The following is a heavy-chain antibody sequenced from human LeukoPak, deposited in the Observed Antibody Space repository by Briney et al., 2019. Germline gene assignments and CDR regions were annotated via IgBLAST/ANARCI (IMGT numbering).Heavy chain of an antibody. J-gene: IGHJ5*02. CDR1: GFAFNTYA. CDR3: ARGLSYYDILTGYPNWFDP. Sequence: GGSLRLSCAASGFAFNTYAMHWVRQAPGKGLEWVSYISSSGSTIYYADSVKGRFTISRDNAKNSLYLQMNSLRAEDTAVYYCARGLSYYDILTGYPNWFDPWGQGTLVTVSS. CDR2: ISSSGSTI. V-gene: IGHV3-48*03. D-gene: IGHD3-9*01.